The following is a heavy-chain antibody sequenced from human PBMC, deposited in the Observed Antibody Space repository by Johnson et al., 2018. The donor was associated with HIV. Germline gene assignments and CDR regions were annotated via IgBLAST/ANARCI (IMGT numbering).Heavy chain of an antibody. CDR2: IYSGGNT. J-gene: IGHJ3*02. CDR3: SRLPTGYSRDGFDI. Sequence: VQLVESGGGLIQPGGSLRLSCAASGFTVSSNYMSWVRQAPGKGLEWVSIIYSGGNTYYADSVKGRFTISRDNSKNTLYLQMNSLRAEDTAVYYCSRLPTGYSRDGFDIWGRGTMVTVSS. CDR1: GFTVSSNY. D-gene: IGHD5-18*01. V-gene: IGHV3-53*01.